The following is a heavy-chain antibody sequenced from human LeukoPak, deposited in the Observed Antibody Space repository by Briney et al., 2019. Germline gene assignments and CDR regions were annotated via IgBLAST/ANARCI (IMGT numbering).Heavy chain of an antibody. D-gene: IGHD5-24*01. CDR3: ARSVEMATKFDY. CDR2: INAGNGNT. Sequence: ASVKVSCKGSGYTFTSYAMHWVRQAPGQRLEWMGWINAGNGNTKYSQKFQGRVTITRDTSASTAYMELSSLRSEDTAVYYCARSVEMATKFDYWGQGTLVTVSS. CDR1: GYTFTSYA. V-gene: IGHV1-3*01. J-gene: IGHJ4*02.